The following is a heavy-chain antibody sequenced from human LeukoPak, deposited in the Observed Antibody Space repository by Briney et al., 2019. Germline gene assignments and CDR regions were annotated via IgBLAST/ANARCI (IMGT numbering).Heavy chain of an antibody. D-gene: IGHD3-22*01. CDR1: GYTFTGYC. CDR2: INPNSGGT. CDR3: ARDGVDDSSGYYHFDY. V-gene: IGHV1-2*04. J-gene: IGHJ4*02. Sequence: ASVKVSWKASGYTFTGYCMHWVRQAPGQGLEWMGWINPNSGGTNYAQKFQGWVTMTRDTSISTAYMELSRLRSDDTAVYYCARDGVDDSSGYYHFDYWGQGTLVTVSS.